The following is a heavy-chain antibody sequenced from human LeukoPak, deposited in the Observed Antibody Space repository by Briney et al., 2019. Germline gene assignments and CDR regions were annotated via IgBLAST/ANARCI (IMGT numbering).Heavy chain of an antibody. Sequence: GGSLRLSCVASGFAFSQFPVHWVRQAPGKRLEWVAFISHDGGNKKYGDSVKGRFTISRDNSKNTLYLQMNSLRAEDTAVYYCAKDGGQGADYWGQGTLVTVSS. CDR2: ISHDGGNK. CDR1: GFAFSQFP. D-gene: IGHD3-16*01. CDR3: AKDGGQGADY. V-gene: IGHV3-30*18. J-gene: IGHJ4*02.